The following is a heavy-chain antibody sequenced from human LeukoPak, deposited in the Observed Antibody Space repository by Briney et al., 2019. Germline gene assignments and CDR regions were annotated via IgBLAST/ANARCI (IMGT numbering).Heavy chain of an antibody. Sequence: SETLSLTCTVSGYSISSGYYWGWIRQPPGKVLEWIGSIYHSGSTYYNPSLKSRVAISVDTSKNQFSLKLSSVTPADTAVYYCARVKGWPPGWFDPWGQGTLVTVSS. CDR2: IYHSGST. CDR1: GYSISSGYY. D-gene: IGHD5-24*01. J-gene: IGHJ5*02. CDR3: ARVKGWPPGWFDP. V-gene: IGHV4-38-2*02.